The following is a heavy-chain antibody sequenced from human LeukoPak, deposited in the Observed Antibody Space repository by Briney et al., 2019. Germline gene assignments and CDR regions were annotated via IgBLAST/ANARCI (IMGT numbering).Heavy chain of an antibody. J-gene: IGHJ4*02. Sequence: PGRSLRLSCAASGFTFNSYAMHWVRQAPGKGLEWVAVISYDGSNKYYADSVKGRFTISRDNSKNTLYLQMNSLRAEDTAVYYCARPYRPGGAIDYWGQGTLVTVSS. CDR3: ARPYRPGGAIDY. CDR2: ISYDGSNK. CDR1: GFTFNSYA. D-gene: IGHD2-8*02. V-gene: IGHV3-30-3*01.